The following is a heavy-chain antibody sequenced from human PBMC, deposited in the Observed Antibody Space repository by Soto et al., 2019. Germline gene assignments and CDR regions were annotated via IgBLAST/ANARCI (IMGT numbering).Heavy chain of an antibody. CDR3: ANLWFGEFSPDY. CDR2: ISGSGGST. V-gene: IGHV3-23*01. Sequence: GGSLRLSCPASGSTFSSYAMSWVRQAPGKGLEWVSAISGSGGSTYYADSVKGRFTISRDNSKNTLYLQMNSLRAEDTAVYYCANLWFGEFSPDYWGQGTLVTVSS. D-gene: IGHD3-10*01. J-gene: IGHJ4*02. CDR1: GSTFSSYA.